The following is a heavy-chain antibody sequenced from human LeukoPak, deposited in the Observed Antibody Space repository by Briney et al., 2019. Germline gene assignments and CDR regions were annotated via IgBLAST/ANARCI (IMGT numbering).Heavy chain of an antibody. CDR2: ISSSGSTI. Sequence: GGSLRLSCAASGFTFSDYYMSWIRQAPGKGLEWVSYISSSGSTIYYADSVKGRFTISRDNAKNSLYLQMNSLRAEDTAVYYCARTVTSFEPTPPCYFDYWGQGTLVTVSS. D-gene: IGHD4-17*01. J-gene: IGHJ4*02. CDR3: ARTVTSFEPTPPCYFDY. CDR1: GFTFSDYY. V-gene: IGHV3-11*04.